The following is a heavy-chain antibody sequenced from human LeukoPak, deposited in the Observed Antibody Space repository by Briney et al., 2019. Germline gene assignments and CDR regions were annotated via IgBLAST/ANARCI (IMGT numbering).Heavy chain of an antibody. D-gene: IGHD5-18*01. CDR2: MKGTGET. CDR3: ASLGTAMASETFDI. V-gene: IGHV3-48*03. CDR1: GLSFSSFA. Sequence: GGSLTLSCAASGLSFSSFAMSWVRQAPARGLEWLSSMKGTGETFYADSVKGRFTISRDNAKNSLYLQMNSLRAEDTAVYYCASLGTAMASETFDIWGQGTMVTVSS. J-gene: IGHJ3*02.